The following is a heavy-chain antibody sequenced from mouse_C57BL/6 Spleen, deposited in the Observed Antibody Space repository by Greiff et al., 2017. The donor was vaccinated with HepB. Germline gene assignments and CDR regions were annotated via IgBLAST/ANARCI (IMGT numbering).Heavy chain of an antibody. CDR3: ARPLTPAWFAY. CDR2: ISSGSSTI. V-gene: IGHV5-17*01. J-gene: IGHJ3*01. D-gene: IGHD4-1*01. Sequence: EVKVVESGGGLVKPGGSLKLSCAASGFTFSDYGMHWVRQAPEKGLEWVAYISSGSSTIYYADTVKGRFTISRDNAKNTLFLQMTSLRSEDTAMYYCARPLTPAWFAYWGQGTLVTVSA. CDR1: GFTFSDYG.